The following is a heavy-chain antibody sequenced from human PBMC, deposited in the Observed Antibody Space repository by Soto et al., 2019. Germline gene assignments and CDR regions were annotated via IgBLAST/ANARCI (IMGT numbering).Heavy chain of an antibody. CDR3: ARVEMATTDYYYYYGMDV. CDR2: IIPIFGTA. D-gene: IGHD5-12*01. Sequence: QVQLVQSGAAVTQPGSSVKVSCKASGGTFSSYAISWVRQAPGQGLEWMGGIIPIFGTANYAQKFQGRVTITAEESTSTAYMELSSRRSEDTAVYYCARVEMATTDYYYYYGMDVWGQGTTVTVSS. V-gene: IGHV1-69*01. CDR1: GGTFSSYA. J-gene: IGHJ6*02.